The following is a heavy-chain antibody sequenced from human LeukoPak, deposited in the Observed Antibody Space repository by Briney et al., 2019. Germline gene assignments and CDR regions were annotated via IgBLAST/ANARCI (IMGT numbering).Heavy chain of an antibody. CDR2: IYNSGNT. J-gene: IGHJ5*02. V-gene: IGHV4-59*01. CDR1: GGSTNNYY. Sequence: SETLSLTCTVSGGSTNNYYWTWIRQPPGKGLEWIGNIYNSGNTNYNPSLKSRVTISIDTSKNQFSLKVISVTAADTAIYYCARESGSYLWRSWLNPWGQGTLVAVSS. D-gene: IGHD3-16*01. CDR3: ARESGSYLWRSWLNP.